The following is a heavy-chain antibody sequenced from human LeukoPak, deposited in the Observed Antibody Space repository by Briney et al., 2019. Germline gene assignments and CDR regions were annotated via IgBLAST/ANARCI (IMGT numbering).Heavy chain of an antibody. V-gene: IGHV3-13*01. D-gene: IGHD5-18*01. CDR1: GFTFSSYE. Sequence: PGGSLRLSCAASGFTFSSYEMNWVRQATGKGLEWVSAIGTAGDTYYPGSVRGRFTISRDNSKNTLYLHMNSLRAEDTAVYYCARDGISGYGIINWFDPWGQGILVTVSA. J-gene: IGHJ5*02. CDR3: ARDGISGYGIINWFDP. CDR2: IGTAGDT.